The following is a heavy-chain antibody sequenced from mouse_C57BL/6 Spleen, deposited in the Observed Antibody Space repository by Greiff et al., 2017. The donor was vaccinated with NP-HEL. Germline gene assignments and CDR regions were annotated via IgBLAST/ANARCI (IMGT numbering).Heavy chain of an antibody. V-gene: IGHV14-2*01. D-gene: IGHD1-1*01. CDR2: IDPEDGET. CDR1: GFNIKDYY. CDR3: ARGDYYSEDFDY. J-gene: IGHJ2*01. Sequence: EVKLVESGAELVKPGASVKLSCTASGFNIKDYYMHWVKQRTEQGLEWIGRIDPEDGETKYAPKFQGKATIKADTSSNTAYLQLSSLTSEATAVYYCARGDYYSEDFDYGGQGTTLTVSS.